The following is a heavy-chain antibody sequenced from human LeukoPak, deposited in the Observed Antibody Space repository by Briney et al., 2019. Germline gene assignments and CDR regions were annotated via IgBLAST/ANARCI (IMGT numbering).Heavy chain of an antibody. CDR1: GFTFSSCG. CDR3: AKDFNSICSSTSCYGNYFDY. CDR2: IRYDGSNK. D-gene: IGHD2-2*01. J-gene: IGHJ4*02. Sequence: TGGSLRLSCAASGFTFSSCGMHWVRQAPGKGLEWVAFIRYDGSNKYYADSVKGRFTISRDNSKNTLYLQMNSLRAEDTAVYYCAKDFNSICSSTSCYGNYFDYWGQGTLVTVSS. V-gene: IGHV3-30*02.